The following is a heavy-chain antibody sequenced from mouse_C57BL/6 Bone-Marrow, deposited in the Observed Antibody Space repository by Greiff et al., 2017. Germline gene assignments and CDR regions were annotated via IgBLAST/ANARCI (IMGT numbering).Heavy chain of an antibody. CDR1: GYTFTCYW. CDR2: IYPGSGST. J-gene: IGHJ3*01. D-gene: IGHD3-2*02. V-gene: IGHV1-55*01. Sequence: VQLQQPGAELVKPGASVKIFRKAFGYTFTCYWITRVKPRPGQGPEWIGDIYPGSGSTNYNEKFKSEATLTVDTSSSTAYMQLSSLTSEDSAVYYGARSSGAYWGQGTLVTVSA. CDR3: ARSSGAY.